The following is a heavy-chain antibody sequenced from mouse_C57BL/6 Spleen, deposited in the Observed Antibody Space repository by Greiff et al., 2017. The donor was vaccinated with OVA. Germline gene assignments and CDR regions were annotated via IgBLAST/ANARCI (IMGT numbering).Heavy chain of an antibody. CDR2: FYPGSGSI. V-gene: IGHV1-62-2*01. Sequence: LVKPGASVKLSCKASGYTFTEYTIHWVKQRSGQGLEWIGWFYPGSGSIKYNEKFKDKATLTADKSSSTVYMELSRLTSEDSAVYFCARHGHYYGSSYLWYFDVWGTGTTVTVSS. CDR1: GYTFTEYT. J-gene: IGHJ1*03. CDR3: ARHGHYYGSSYLWYFDV. D-gene: IGHD1-1*01.